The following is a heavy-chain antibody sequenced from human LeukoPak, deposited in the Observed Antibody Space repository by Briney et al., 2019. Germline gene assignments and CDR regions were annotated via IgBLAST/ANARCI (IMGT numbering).Heavy chain of an antibody. Sequence: GGSLRLSCAASGFTFSGSAMRWVRQASGKGLEWVGRIRSKANSYATAYAASVKGRLTISRDDSKNTAYLQMNSLKTEDTAVYYCTRPSPDGSEDYWGQGTLVTVSS. V-gene: IGHV3-73*01. D-gene: IGHD5-24*01. CDR1: GFTFSGSA. CDR2: IRSKANSYAT. J-gene: IGHJ4*02. CDR3: TRPSPDGSEDY.